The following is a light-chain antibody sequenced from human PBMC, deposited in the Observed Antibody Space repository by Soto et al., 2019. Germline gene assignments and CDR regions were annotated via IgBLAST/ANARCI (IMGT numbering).Light chain of an antibody. CDR1: QSISSW. CDR3: QQYNSYRT. CDR2: DDS. V-gene: IGKV1-5*01. J-gene: IGKJ1*01. Sequence: GDRVTITCRARQSISSWLAWYQQKPGKDPKLLIYDDSILESGVPSRFSGSGSGTEFTLTISSLQPDDFATYYCQQYNSYRTFGQGTKVDIK.